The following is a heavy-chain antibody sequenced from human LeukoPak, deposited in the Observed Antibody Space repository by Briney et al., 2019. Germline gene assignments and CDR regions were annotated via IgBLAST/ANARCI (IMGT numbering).Heavy chain of an antibody. Sequence: ASVKVSCKASGYTFTSYAMHWVRQAPGQRLEWMGWINAGNGNTKYSQKFQGRVTITRDASASTAYMELSSLRSEDTAVYYCARDYDILTGYYTFDYWGQGTLVTVSP. J-gene: IGHJ4*02. CDR1: GYTFTSYA. V-gene: IGHV1-3*01. CDR3: ARDYDILTGYYTFDY. CDR2: INAGNGNT. D-gene: IGHD3-9*01.